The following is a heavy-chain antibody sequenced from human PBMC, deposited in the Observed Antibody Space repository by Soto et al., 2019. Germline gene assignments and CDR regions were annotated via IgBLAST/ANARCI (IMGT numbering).Heavy chain of an antibody. V-gene: IGHV4-31*03. J-gene: IGHJ5*02. D-gene: IGHD2-2*01. CDR2: IYYSGST. Sequence: SETLSLTCTVSGGSISSGGYYWSWIRQHPGKGLEWIGYIYYSGSTYYNPSLKSRVTISVDTSKNQFSLKLSSVTAADTAVYYCARGSNYCSSTSCYFNWFDPWGQGTLVTVSS. CDR1: GGSISSGGYY. CDR3: ARGSNYCSSTSCYFNWFDP.